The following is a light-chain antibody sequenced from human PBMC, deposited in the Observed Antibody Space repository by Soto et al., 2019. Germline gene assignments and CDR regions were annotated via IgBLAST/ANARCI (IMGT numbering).Light chain of an antibody. V-gene: IGKV3-20*01. Sequence: EFVLTQSPGTLSLSPGERATLSCRASQTVRNNYLAWYQQKPGQAPRLLIYDASSRATGIPDRFSGGGSGTDFTLTISSLQSEDFAVYYCQHYNNWPPWTFGQGTKVEIK. CDR1: QTVRNNY. CDR3: QHYNNWPPWT. CDR2: DAS. J-gene: IGKJ1*01.